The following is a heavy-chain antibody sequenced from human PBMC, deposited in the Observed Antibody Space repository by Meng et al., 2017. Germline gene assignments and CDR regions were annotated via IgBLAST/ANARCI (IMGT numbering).Heavy chain of an antibody. CDR3: AREFSIAVAVADAFDI. CDR1: GFTFSSYS. CDR2: IISSSSYI. V-gene: IGHV3-21*01. Sequence: GESLKISCAASGFTFSSYSMNWVRQAPGKGLEWVSSIISSSSYIYYTDSVKGRFTISRDNSKNTLYLQMNSLRAEDTAVYYCAREFSIAVAVADAFDIWGQGTMVTV. J-gene: IGHJ3*02. D-gene: IGHD6-19*01.